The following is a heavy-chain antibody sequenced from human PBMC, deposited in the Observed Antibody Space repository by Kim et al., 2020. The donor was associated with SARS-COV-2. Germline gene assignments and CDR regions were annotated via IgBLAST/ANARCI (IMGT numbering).Heavy chain of an antibody. CDR2: ISYDGSNK. D-gene: IGHD3-10*01. J-gene: IGHJ6*02. Sequence: GGSLRLSCAASGFTFSSYAMHWVRQAPGKGLEWVAVISYDGSNKYYADSVKGRFTISRDNSKNTLYLQMNSLRAEDTAVYYCARDSYGSGSYSVDVWGQGTTVTVSS. CDR1: GFTFSSYA. CDR3: ARDSYGSGSYSVDV. V-gene: IGHV3-30*04.